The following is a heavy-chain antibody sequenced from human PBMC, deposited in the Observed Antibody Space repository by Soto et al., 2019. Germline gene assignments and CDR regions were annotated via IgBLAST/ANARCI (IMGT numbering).Heavy chain of an antibody. CDR2: INPNSGGT. CDR3: ARLCVSGSTSCYYYYYGMDV. V-gene: IGHV1-2*02. CDR1: GYPFTGYY. J-gene: IGHJ6*02. D-gene: IGHD2-2*01. Sequence: XSVKVSCKASGYPFTGYYMHWVRQAPGQGLEWMGWINPNSGGTNYAQKFQGRVTMTRDTSISTAYMELSRLRSDDTAVYYCARLCVSGSTSCYYYYYGMDVWGQGTTVTVSS.